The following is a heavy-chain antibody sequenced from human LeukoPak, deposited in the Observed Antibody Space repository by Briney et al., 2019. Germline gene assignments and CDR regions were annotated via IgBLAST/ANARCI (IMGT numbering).Heavy chain of an antibody. CDR3: ARVGWLRSYDILTGYYKIFDY. Sequence: LSLTCTVSGGSISSSTYYWGWVRQAPGKGLEWVSYISSSGSIYYADSVKGRFTISRDNAKNSLYLQMNSLRAEDTAVYYCARVGWLRSYDILTGYYKIFDYWGQGTLVTVSS. D-gene: IGHD3-9*01. CDR1: GGSISSSTYY. V-gene: IGHV3-48*03. J-gene: IGHJ4*02. CDR2: ISSSGSI.